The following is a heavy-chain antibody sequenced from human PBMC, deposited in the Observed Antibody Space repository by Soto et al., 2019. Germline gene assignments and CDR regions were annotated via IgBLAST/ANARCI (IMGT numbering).Heavy chain of an antibody. V-gene: IGHV1-18*01. CDR3: ARFGSAPYYYYGVDV. J-gene: IGHJ6*02. CDR1: GYIFTNYD. Sequence: QVQLVQSETEVKKPGASVKVSCKASGYIFTNYDITWVRQAPGQGLEWMGWVSGYTGNTKYAQKFQDRVTMTTDTSTSTVYMELRSLRSDDTPVYYCARFGSAPYYYYGVDVWGQGTTVFVSS. CDR2: VSGYTGNT. D-gene: IGHD3-10*01.